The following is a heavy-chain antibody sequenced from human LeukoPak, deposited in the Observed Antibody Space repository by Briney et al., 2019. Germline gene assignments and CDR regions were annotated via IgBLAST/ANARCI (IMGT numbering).Heavy chain of an antibody. D-gene: IGHD3-22*01. CDR3: AREMTWDSGYPEYDAFDI. V-gene: IGHV4-30-4*01. CDR1: GRSISSGDYY. J-gene: IGHJ3*02. Sequence: SETLSLTCTVSGRSISSGDYYWRWIRQPPGKGLEWIVYIYYSGSTYYNPSLKSRVTISVDTSKNQFSLKLSSVTAADTAVYYCAREMTWDSGYPEYDAFDIWGQGTMVTVSS. CDR2: IYYSGST.